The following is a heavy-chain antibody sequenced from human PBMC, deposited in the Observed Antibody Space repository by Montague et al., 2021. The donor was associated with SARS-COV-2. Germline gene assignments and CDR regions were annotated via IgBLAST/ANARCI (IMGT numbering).Heavy chain of an antibody. Sequence: SETLSLTCTVSGGSISSSSYYWGWIRQPPGKGLEWIGSIYYSRRTYYNPSLKSRVTISVDTSQNQFSLKLSSVTAAATAVYYCARHLKVSCYIAAAGAHDYWGQGTMVTVSS. CDR1: GGSISSSSYY. D-gene: IGHD6-13*01. J-gene: IGHJ4*02. CDR2: IYYSRRT. V-gene: IGHV4-39*01. CDR3: ARHLKVSCYIAAAGAHDY.